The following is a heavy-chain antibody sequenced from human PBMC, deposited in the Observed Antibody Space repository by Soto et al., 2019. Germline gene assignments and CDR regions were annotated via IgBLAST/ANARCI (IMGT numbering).Heavy chain of an antibody. CDR1: GFTFSSYA. J-gene: IGHJ3*02. CDR3: ARRIATAGIGAFDI. Sequence: GGSLRLSCAASGFTFSSYAMSWVRQAPGKGLEWVSYISGSSGSKYYTDSVKGRFTISRDNAKNSLYLQMSSLRAEDTAVYYCARRIATAGIGAFDIWGQGTMVTVSS. D-gene: IGHD6-13*01. V-gene: IGHV3-48*04. CDR2: ISGSSGSK.